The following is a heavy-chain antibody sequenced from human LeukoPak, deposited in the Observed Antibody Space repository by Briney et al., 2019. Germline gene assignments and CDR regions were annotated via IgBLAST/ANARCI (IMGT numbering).Heavy chain of an antibody. CDR2: VYYSGST. CDR3: ARIHRYCSGGACYVLDN. CDR1: GGSISGYY. D-gene: IGHD2-15*01. Sequence: SETLSLTCVVSGGSISGYYWGWIRQPPGRGLEWIGYVYYSGSTNYNPSFKSRITISVDTSRNQFSLQLSSVTAADTAVYYCARIHRYCSGGACYVLDNWGQGTLVAVSS. V-gene: IGHV4-59*01. J-gene: IGHJ4*02.